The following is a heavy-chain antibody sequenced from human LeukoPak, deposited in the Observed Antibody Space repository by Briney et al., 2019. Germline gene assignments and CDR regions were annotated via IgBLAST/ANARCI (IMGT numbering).Heavy chain of an antibody. V-gene: IGHV3-23*01. J-gene: IGHJ4*02. CDR3: AKSGRTSCSTSCYYFDY. CDR2: ISASGAST. CDR1: GFTFSSYA. D-gene: IGHD2-2*01. Sequence: GGSLRLSCAASGFTFSSYAMSWVRQAPGKGLEWVSAISASGASTYYADSVKGRFTISRDNSKNTLYLQMNSLRTDDTAVYYCAKSGRTSCSTSCYYFDYWGQGTLVTVSS.